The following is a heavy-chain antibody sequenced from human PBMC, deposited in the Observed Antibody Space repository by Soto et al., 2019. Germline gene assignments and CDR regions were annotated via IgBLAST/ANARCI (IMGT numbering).Heavy chain of an antibody. D-gene: IGHD2-15*01. V-gene: IGHV4-39*01. CDR1: GGSISSSSYY. Sequence: PSETLSLTCTVSGGSISSSSYYWGWIRQPPGKGLEWIGSIYYSGSTYYNPSLKSRVTISVDTSKNQFSLKLSSVTAADTAVYYCARGYCSDGSCYRYWGQGSQVTVS. CDR2: IYYSGST. CDR3: ARGYCSDGSCYRY. J-gene: IGHJ4*02.